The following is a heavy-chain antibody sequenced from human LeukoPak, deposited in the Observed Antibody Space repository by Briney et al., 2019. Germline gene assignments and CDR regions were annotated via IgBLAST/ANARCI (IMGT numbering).Heavy chain of an antibody. Sequence: GGSLRLSCAASGFTVSSNYMSWVRQAPGKGVEWVSVIYTGGNTYFADSVKGRFTISRDNSKNTLYLQMNNLRAEDTAVYYCARDLWGRGWYLDPWGQGTLVTVSS. CDR2: IYTGGNT. J-gene: IGHJ5*02. CDR3: ARDLWGRGWYLDP. D-gene: IGHD6-19*01. V-gene: IGHV3-53*01. CDR1: GFTVSSNY.